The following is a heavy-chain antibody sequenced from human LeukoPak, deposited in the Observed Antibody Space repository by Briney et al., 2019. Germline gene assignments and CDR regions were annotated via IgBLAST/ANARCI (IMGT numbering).Heavy chain of an antibody. CDR1: GFTVSSNY. V-gene: IGHV3-66*02. J-gene: IGHJ4*02. D-gene: IGHD6-13*01. CDR3: ARVLEGSSWPIDY. CDR2: IYSGGST. Sequence: GGSLRLSCAASGFTVSSNYMSWVRQAPGKGLEWVSVIYSGGSTYYADSVKGRFTISRDNSKNTLYLQMNSLRAEDTALYYCARVLEGSSWPIDYWGQGTLVTVSS.